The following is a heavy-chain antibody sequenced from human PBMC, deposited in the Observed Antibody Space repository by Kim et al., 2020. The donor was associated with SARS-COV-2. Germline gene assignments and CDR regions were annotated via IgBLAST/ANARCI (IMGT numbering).Heavy chain of an antibody. CDR1: GFTFSDYY. CDR2: ISSSGSYV. D-gene: IGHD3-10*01. CDR3: ARDPFGDLSAYYFDL. V-gene: IGHV3-11*01. Sequence: GGSLRLSCAASGFTFSDYYMTWIRQAPGKGLEWVSYISSSGSYVNYADSVKGRFTISRDNAKNSLYLQMSSLRAEDTALYYCARDPFGDLSAYYFDLWG. J-gene: IGHJ4*01.